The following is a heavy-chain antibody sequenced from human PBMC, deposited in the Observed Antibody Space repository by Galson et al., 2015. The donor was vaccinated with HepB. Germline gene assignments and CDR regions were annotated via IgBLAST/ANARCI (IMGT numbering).Heavy chain of an antibody. D-gene: IGHD5-12*01. V-gene: IGHV1-2*04. CDR3: ARASSGFYWYFDL. CDR1: GYTFTGYY. Sequence: SVKVSCKASGYTFTGYYMHWVRQAPGQGLEWMGWINPNSGGTNYAQKFQGWVTMTRDTSISTAYMELSRLRSDDTAVYYCARASSGFYWYFDLWGRGTLVTVSS. CDR2: INPNSGGT. J-gene: IGHJ2*01.